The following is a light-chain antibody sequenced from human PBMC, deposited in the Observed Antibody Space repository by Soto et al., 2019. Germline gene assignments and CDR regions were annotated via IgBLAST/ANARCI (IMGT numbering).Light chain of an antibody. J-gene: IGKJ4*01. CDR2: WAS. CDR3: QQYYNTTLT. CDR1: RXXXYSSNNRKC. Sequence: EICMTQAPDSLGVSLCESSSINSKSSRXXXYSSNNRKCLAWYQQKPGQPPRXXXYWASTRESGVPDRFSGSGSGTDFTLTISSLKDEDVAVYYCQQYYNTTLTFGGGTKVDIK. V-gene: IGKV4-1*01.